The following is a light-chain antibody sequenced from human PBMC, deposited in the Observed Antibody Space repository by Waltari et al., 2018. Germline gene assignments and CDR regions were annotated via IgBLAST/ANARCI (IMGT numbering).Light chain of an antibody. J-gene: IGKJ5*01. CDR3: QQYYSTPIT. CDR1: SCLYSSNNKNY. V-gene: IGKV4-1*01. Sequence: SCLYSSNNKNYLAWYQQKPGQPPKLLIYWASTRESGVPDRFSGSGSGTDFTLTISSLQAEDVAVYYCQQYYSTPITFGQGTRLEIK. CDR2: WAS.